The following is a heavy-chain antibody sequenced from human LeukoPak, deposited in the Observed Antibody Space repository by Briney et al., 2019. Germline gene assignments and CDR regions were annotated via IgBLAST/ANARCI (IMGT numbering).Heavy chain of an antibody. V-gene: IGHV1-8*01. CDR3: ARVEDRTDYYYMDV. D-gene: IGHD4-17*01. Sequence: ASVKVSCKASGYTFTSYDINWVRQATGQGLEWMGWMNPNSGNTGYAQKFQGRVTMTRNTSISTAYMELSSLRSEDTAVYYCARVEDRTDYYYMDVWGKGTTVTISS. CDR1: GYTFTSYD. J-gene: IGHJ6*03. CDR2: MNPNSGNT.